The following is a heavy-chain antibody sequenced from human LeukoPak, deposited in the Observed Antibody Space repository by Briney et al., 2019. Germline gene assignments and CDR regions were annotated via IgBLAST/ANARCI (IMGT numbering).Heavy chain of an antibody. CDR3: ARGPRPRYCSSTSCFVPPFDY. Sequence: GSLRLSCAASGFTFSSYSMNWVRQAPGKGLEWIGEINHSGSTNYNPSLKSRVTISVDTSKNQFSLKLSSVTAADTAVYYCARGPRPRYCSSTSCFVPPFDYWGQGTLVTVSS. J-gene: IGHJ4*02. CDR1: GFTFSSYS. CDR2: INHSGST. D-gene: IGHD2-2*01. V-gene: IGHV4-34*01.